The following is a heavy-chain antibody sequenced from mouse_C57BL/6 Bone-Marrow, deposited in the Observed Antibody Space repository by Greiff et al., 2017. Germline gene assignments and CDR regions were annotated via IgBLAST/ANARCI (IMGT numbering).Heavy chain of an antibody. CDR1: GYTFTDYY. D-gene: IGHD1-1*01. CDR2: INPNNGGT. CDR3: ATVVSTRWAMDY. V-gene: IGHV1-26*01. J-gene: IGHJ4*01. Sequence: EVQLQQSGPELVKPGASVKISCKASGYTFTDYYMNWVKQSHGKSLEWLGDINPNNGGTRYNHKFKGKATLTVYKSSITAYMVLRSLTSDDSAVYYVATVVSTRWAMDYWGQGTSVTVSS.